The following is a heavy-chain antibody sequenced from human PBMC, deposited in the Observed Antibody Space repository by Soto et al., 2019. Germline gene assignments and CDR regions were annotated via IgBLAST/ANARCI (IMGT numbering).Heavy chain of an antibody. Sequence: QVQLVESGGGVVQPGRSLRLSCAASGFTFSSYGMHWVRQAPGKGLEWVAVISYDGSNKYYADSVKGRFTISRDNSKNKLYLQMNSLRAEDTAVYYCAKDRHRAVAGHYYYYGMDVWGQGTTVTVSS. J-gene: IGHJ6*02. CDR2: ISYDGSNK. D-gene: IGHD6-19*01. CDR3: AKDRHRAVAGHYYYYGMDV. CDR1: GFTFSSYG. V-gene: IGHV3-30*18.